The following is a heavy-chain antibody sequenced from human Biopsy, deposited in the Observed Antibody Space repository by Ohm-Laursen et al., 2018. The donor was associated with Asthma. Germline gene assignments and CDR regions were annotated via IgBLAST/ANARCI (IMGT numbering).Heavy chain of an antibody. CDR2: IYSGGTS. CDR1: GFAVSRDH. Sequence: SLRLSCAASGFAVSRDHMFWVRQAPGKGLEWVSVIYSGGTSHTADSVRGRFTIPRDYSKNTLYLQMHSPRAEDTAVYYCARGDSSNWSHYYFDYWGQGTLVTVSS. V-gene: IGHV3-53*01. CDR3: ARGDSSNWSHYYFDY. J-gene: IGHJ4*02. D-gene: IGHD3-22*01.